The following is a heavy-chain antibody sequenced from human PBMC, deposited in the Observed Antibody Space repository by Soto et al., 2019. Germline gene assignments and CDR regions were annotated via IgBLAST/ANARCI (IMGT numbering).Heavy chain of an antibody. V-gene: IGHV4-30-4*08. Sequence: SETLSLTCTVTGDFIRNGDYYWTWVRQSPGKGLEWIGYIYYSGNTYYNPSLKSRVAMSIDTSKNQFSLRLTSVTAADTAVYYCARDRSGNWFDPWGQGTLVTVSS. CDR1: GDFIRNGDYY. CDR2: IYYSGNT. CDR3: ARDRSGNWFDP. D-gene: IGHD3-10*01. J-gene: IGHJ5*02.